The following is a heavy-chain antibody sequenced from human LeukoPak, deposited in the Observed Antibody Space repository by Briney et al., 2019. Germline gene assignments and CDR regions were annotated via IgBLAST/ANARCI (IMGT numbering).Heavy chain of an antibody. V-gene: IGHV3-23*01. D-gene: IGHD5-18*01. J-gene: IGHJ4*02. Sequence: GGSLRLSCAASGFTFSSYAMSWVRQAPGKGLEWVSAISGSGGSTYYADSVKGRFTISRDNSKNTPYLQMNSLRAEDTAVYYCAKDGRYSYGPKYDYWGQGTLVTVSS. CDR2: ISGSGGST. CDR1: GFTFSSYA. CDR3: AKDGRYSYGPKYDY.